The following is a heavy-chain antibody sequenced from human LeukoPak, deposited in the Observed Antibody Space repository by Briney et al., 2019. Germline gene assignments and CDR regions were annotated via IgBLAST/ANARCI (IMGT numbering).Heavy chain of an antibody. CDR1: GGTFSSYA. CDR3: ARDPGYSSSWYENYYGMDV. D-gene: IGHD6-13*01. J-gene: IGHJ6*02. CDR2: IIPILGIA. V-gene: IGHV1-69*04. Sequence: SVKVSCKASGGTFSSYAISWVRQAPGQGLEWMGRIIPILGIANYAQKFQGRVTITADESTSTAYMELSSLRSEDTAVYYCARDPGYSSSWYENYYGMDVWGQGTTVTVSS.